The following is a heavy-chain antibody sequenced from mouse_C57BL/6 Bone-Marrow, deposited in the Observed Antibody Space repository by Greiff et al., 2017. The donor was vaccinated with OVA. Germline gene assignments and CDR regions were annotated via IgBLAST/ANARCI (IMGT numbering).Heavy chain of an antibody. D-gene: IGHD1-1*01. Sequence: EVKLVESGGDLVKPGGSLKLSCAASGFTFSSYGMSWVRQTPDKRLEWVATISSGGSYTYYPDSVKGRFTISRANAKNALYLQMSSLKSEDTAMYYCARHGDYGSFFDSWGQGTTLTVSS. CDR3: ARHGDYGSFFDS. J-gene: IGHJ2*01. CDR1: GFTFSSYG. V-gene: IGHV5-6*01. CDR2: ISSGGSYT.